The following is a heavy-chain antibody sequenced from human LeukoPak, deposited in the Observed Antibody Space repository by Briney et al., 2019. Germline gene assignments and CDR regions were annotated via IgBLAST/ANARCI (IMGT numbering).Heavy chain of an antibody. Sequence: GGSLRLSCAASGFTFSNAWMSWVRQAPGKGLEWVGRIKSKTDGGTTDYAAPVKGRFTISRDDSKNTLYLQMNSLKAEDTAVYYCTTDLLPTGDPRRTIDYWGQGTLVTVSS. CDR2: IKSKTDGGTT. J-gene: IGHJ4*02. CDR3: TTDLLPTGDPRRTIDY. CDR1: GFTFSNAW. D-gene: IGHD7-27*01. V-gene: IGHV3-15*01.